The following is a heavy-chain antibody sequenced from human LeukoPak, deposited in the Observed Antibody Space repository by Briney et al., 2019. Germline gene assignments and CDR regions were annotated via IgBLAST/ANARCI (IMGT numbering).Heavy chain of an antibody. V-gene: IGHV4-59*12. J-gene: IGHJ4*02. Sequence: SETLSLTCTVSGGSISNKYWSWIRQPPGKGLEWIGYIYYSGSTNYNPSLKSRVTILVDTSKNQFSLKLSSVTAADTAVYYCARAHFWSGYYFGGDYWGQGTLVTVSS. CDR3: ARAHFWSGYYFGGDY. D-gene: IGHD3-3*02. CDR2: IYYSGST. CDR1: GGSISNKY.